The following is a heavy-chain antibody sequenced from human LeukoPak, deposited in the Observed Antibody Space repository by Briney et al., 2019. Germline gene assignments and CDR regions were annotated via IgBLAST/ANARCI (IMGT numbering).Heavy chain of an antibody. CDR2: IGGTGDNT. V-gene: IGHV3-23*01. Sequence: GGSLRLSCIASGFTFSSYAMSWVRQAPGKGLEWVSAIGGTGDNTYYVESVKGRFTISRDNSKNTIYLQMNSLRAEDTAIYYCAKGAIAKYFYYLAYWGQGTLVTVSS. CDR3: AKGAIAKYFYYLAY. J-gene: IGHJ4*02. CDR1: GFTFSSYA. D-gene: IGHD2-21*01.